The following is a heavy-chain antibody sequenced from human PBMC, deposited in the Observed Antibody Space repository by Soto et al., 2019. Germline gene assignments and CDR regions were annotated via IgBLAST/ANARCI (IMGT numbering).Heavy chain of an antibody. D-gene: IGHD6-13*01. CDR2: IWYDGSNK. Sequence: GGSLSLSCAASGFTFSSYGMHWVRQAPGKGLEWVAVIWYDGSNKYYADSVKGRFTISRDNSKNTLYLQMNSLRAEDTAVYYCARDPGSSPDHYYYYYGIDVWGQGTPVTVSS. J-gene: IGHJ6*02. V-gene: IGHV3-33*01. CDR1: GFTFSSYG. CDR3: ARDPGSSPDHYYYYYGIDV.